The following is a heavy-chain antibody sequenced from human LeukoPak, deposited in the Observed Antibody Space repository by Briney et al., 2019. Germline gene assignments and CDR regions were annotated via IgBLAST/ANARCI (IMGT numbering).Heavy chain of an antibody. Sequence: ASETLSLTCAVYGGSFSGYYWSWIRQPPGKGLEWIGEINHSGSTNYNPSLKSRVTISVDTSKNQFSLKLGSVTAADTAVYYCARRRVATAGRGRYMDVWGKGTTVTVSS. CDR2: INHSGST. CDR3: ARRRVATAGRGRYMDV. J-gene: IGHJ6*03. CDR1: GGSFSGYY. D-gene: IGHD5-12*01. V-gene: IGHV4-34*01.